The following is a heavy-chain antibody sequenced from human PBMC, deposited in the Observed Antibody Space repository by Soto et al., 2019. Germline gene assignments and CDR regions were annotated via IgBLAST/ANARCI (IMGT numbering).Heavy chain of an antibody. Sequence: SETLSLTCTVSGGSISNSRYYWAWIRQPPGKGLEWIGSIYHTGNTYYNPSLRSRVTISVDTSKNQFSLKLTSVTAADTAVYYCARDYYDSSDYTTFCFDPLGQGTLVT. V-gene: IGHV4-39*01. J-gene: IGHJ5*02. CDR3: ARDYYDSSDYTTFCFDP. D-gene: IGHD3-22*01. CDR1: GGSISNSRYY. CDR2: IYHTGNT.